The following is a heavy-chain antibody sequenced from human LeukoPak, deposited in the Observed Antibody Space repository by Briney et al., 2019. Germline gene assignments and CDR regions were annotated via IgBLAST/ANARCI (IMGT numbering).Heavy chain of an antibody. CDR2: ISYDGSNK. CDR1: GFTFSSYA. Sequence: GGSLRLSCAASGFTFSSYAMHWVRQAPGKGLEWVAVISYDGSNKYYADSVKGRFTISRDNSKNTLYLQMNSLRAEDTAVYYCARDQYSSSWYKYYGMDVWGQGTTVTVSS. J-gene: IGHJ6*02. V-gene: IGHV3-30-3*01. D-gene: IGHD6-13*01. CDR3: ARDQYSSSWYKYYGMDV.